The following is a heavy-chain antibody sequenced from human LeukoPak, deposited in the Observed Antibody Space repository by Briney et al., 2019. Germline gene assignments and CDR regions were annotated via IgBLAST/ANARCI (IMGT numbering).Heavy chain of an antibody. CDR2: TYYSGST. CDR3: ARGSLWFGEGGDAFDI. Sequence: SGTLSLTCTVSGGSISSGGYYWSWIRQHPGKGLEWIGYTYYSGSTYYNPSLKSRVTITVDTSKNLFSLKLSSVTAADTAVYYCARGSLWFGEGGDAFDIWGQGTMVTVSS. V-gene: IGHV4-31*03. J-gene: IGHJ3*02. CDR1: GGSISSGGYY. D-gene: IGHD3-10*01.